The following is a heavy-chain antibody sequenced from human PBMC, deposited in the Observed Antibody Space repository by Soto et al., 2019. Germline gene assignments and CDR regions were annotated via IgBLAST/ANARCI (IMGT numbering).Heavy chain of an antibody. CDR3: AEGYSSTLRLDS. J-gene: IGHJ4*02. Sequence: QVQLVESGGGVVQPGRSLRLSCAASGFTFSSYAMHWVRQAPGKGLEWVAVISYDGSNKYYADSVKGRFTISRDNSKNTLYLQMNSLRAEDTAVYYCAEGYSSTLRLDSWGQGTLVTVSS. D-gene: IGHD6-13*01. V-gene: IGHV3-30-3*01. CDR1: GFTFSSYA. CDR2: ISYDGSNK.